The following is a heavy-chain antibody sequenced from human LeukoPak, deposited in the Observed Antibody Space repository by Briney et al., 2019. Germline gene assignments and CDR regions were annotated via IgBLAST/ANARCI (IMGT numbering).Heavy chain of an antibody. CDR2: INPNSGGT. CDR3: ARAYAEYYYDSSSLGYFDY. D-gene: IGHD3-22*01. V-gene: IGHV1-2*02. Sequence: ASVRVSYKASGYTFTGYYMHWVRQAPGQGLEWMGWINPNSGGTNYAQKFQGRVTMTRDTSISTAYMELSRLRSDDTAVYYCARAYAEYYYDSSSLGYFDYWGQGTLVTVSS. CDR1: GYTFTGYY. J-gene: IGHJ4*02.